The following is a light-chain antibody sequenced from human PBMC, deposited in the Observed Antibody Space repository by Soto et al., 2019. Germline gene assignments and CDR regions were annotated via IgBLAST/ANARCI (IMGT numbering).Light chain of an antibody. CDR1: QGISNY. CDR3: QQYGSSPYT. Sequence: DIQLTQSPSFLSASVGDRVTITCRASQGISNYLAWYLQKPGKAPKLLISGASTLQSGVPSRFSGSGSGTDFTLTISRLEPEDFAVYFCQQYGSSPYTFGQGTKVDIK. J-gene: IGKJ2*01. CDR2: GAS. V-gene: IGKV1-9*01.